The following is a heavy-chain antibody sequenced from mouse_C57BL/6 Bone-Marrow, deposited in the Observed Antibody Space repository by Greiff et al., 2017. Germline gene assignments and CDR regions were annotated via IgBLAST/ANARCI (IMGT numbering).Heavy chain of an antibody. CDR3: TRVVSSYGFAY. Sequence: QVQLQQPGAELVMPGASVKLSCKASGYTFTSYWMHWVKQRPGQGLEWIGEIDPSDSYTNYNQQFKGKSTLTVDKSSSTAYMQLSSLTSEDSAVYYCTRVVSSYGFAYWGQGALVTVSA. J-gene: IGHJ3*01. D-gene: IGHD1-1*01. V-gene: IGHV1-69*01. CDR1: GYTFTSYW. CDR2: IDPSDSYT.